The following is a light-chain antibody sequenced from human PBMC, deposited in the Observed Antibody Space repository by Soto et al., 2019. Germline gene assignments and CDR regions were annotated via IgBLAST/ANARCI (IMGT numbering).Light chain of an antibody. Sequence: EVVLTQSPGTLSLSLGDRATLSCRISQSVGSSYLPWYQQKPGQAPRLLIYGASTRATGIPDRFSGSESGTEFTLTISRLEPEDVAVYYCQLYGSSPPWMFGQWTKVDIK. J-gene: IGKJ1*01. V-gene: IGKV3-20*01. CDR2: GAS. CDR3: QLYGSSPPWM. CDR1: QSVGSSY.